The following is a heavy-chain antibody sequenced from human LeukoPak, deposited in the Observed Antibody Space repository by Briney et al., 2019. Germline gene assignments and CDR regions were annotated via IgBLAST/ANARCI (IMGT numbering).Heavy chain of an antibody. CDR3: ARGNNWNDMDV. CDR2: INPNSGGT. D-gene: IGHD1-1*01. J-gene: IGHJ6*03. Sequence: ASVKVSCKASGYTFTGYYMHWVRQAPGQGLEWMGWINPNSGGTNYAQTFRDRVTMSSDTSINTVYMELNRLTSNDTAVYYCARGNNWNDMDVWGKGTAVTVSS. CDR1: GYTFTGYY. V-gene: IGHV1-2*02.